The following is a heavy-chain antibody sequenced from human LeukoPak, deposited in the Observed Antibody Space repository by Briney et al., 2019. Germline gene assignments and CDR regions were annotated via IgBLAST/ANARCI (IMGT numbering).Heavy chain of an antibody. J-gene: IGHJ4*02. CDR3: ARGGVLLGIDY. V-gene: IGHV4-39*07. Sequence: SETLSLTCTVSGGSISSSHYYWGWIRQPPGKGLEWIGSIYYSGSTYYNPSLKSRVTISVDTSKNQFSLKLSSVTAADTAVYYCARGGVLLGIDYWGQGTLVTVSS. CDR1: GGSISSSHYY. CDR2: IYYSGST. D-gene: IGHD2-8*02.